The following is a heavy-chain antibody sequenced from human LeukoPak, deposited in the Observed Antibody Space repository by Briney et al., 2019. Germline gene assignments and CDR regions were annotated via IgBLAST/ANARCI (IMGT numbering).Heavy chain of an antibody. D-gene: IGHD1-26*01. J-gene: IGHJ4*02. Sequence: SETLSLTCSVSGGSVSSYYWSRIRQSPGKGLEWIGYIHNSGRTNYNPSLKSRVTGFVDTSKNQVSLRLSSVTAADTAVYYCAIHVTISSESYFDYWGQGALVTVSS. CDR2: IHNSGRT. CDR3: AIHVTISSESYFDY. CDR1: GGSVSSYY. V-gene: IGHV4-59*08.